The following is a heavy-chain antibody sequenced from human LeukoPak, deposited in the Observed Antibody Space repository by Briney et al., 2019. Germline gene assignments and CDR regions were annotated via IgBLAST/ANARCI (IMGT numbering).Heavy chain of an antibody. V-gene: IGHV1-69*13. D-gene: IGHD1-7*01. CDR3: ARAGELELRDGYFAY. Sequence: GASVKVSCKASGGTFSSYAISWVRQAPGQGLEWMGGIIPIFGTANYAQKFQGRVTITADESTSTAYMELSSLRSEDTAVYYCARAGELELRDGYFAYWGQGTLVTVSS. CDR2: IIPIFGTA. CDR1: GGTFSSYA. J-gene: IGHJ4*02.